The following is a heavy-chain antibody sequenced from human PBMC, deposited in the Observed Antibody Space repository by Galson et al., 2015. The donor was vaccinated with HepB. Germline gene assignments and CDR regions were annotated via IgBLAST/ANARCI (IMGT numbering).Heavy chain of an antibody. CDR3: AAPTLASDAFDI. CDR2: IRTKTNTYAT. V-gene: IGHV3-73*01. Sequence: SLRLSCAASGFRFSGSAIHWVHQASGKGLEWIGRIRTKTNTYATAYGESVKGRFTISRDDSKNMSYLQMNSLKNEDTAVYYCAAPTLASDAFDIWGPGTTVTVSS. J-gene: IGHJ3*02. D-gene: IGHD5-12*01. CDR1: GFRFSGSA.